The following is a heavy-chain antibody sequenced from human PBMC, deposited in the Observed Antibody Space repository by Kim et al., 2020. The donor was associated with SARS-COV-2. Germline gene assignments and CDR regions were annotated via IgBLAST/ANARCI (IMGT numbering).Heavy chain of an antibody. CDR1: GFTFSSYG. J-gene: IGHJ3*02. CDR3: ARDQDYDSSGYYDDAFDI. V-gene: IGHV3-33*01. Sequence: GGSLRLSCAASGFTFSSYGMHWVRRAPGKGLEWVAVIWYDGSNKYYADSVKGRFTISRDNSKNTLYLQMNSLRAEDTAVYYCARDQDYDSSGYYDDAFDIWGQGTMVTVSS. CDR2: IWYDGSNK. D-gene: IGHD3-22*01.